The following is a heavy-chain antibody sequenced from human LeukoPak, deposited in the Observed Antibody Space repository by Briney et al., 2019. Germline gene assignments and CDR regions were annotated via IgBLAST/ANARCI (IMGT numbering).Heavy chain of an antibody. CDR1: GFTFSSYS. Sequence: GGSLRPSCAASGFTFSSYSMNWVRQAPGKGLEWVSSISSSSYIYYADSVKGRFTVSRDSAKHSLYLQMNSLRVEDTAVYYCARGGSSGWYVGVWGRGTTVAVSS. D-gene: IGHD6-19*01. J-gene: IGHJ6*04. CDR2: ISSSSYI. V-gene: IGHV3-21*01. CDR3: ARGGSSGWYVGV.